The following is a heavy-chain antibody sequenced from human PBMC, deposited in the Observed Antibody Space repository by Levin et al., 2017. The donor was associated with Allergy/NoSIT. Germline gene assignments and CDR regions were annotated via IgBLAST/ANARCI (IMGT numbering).Heavy chain of an antibody. CDR3: ARVGPAHYYMDV. D-gene: IGHD3-10*01. V-gene: IGHV3-48*01. CDR1: GFTFRSFA. CDR2: TSISSSTI. Sequence: GGSLRLSCAASGFTFRSFAFNWVRQAPGKGLEWISYTSISSSTIYYADSVKGRFTISRDDAKNSLYLQMNGLRGEDTAAYYCARVGPAHYYMDVWGKGTTVTVSS. J-gene: IGHJ6*03.